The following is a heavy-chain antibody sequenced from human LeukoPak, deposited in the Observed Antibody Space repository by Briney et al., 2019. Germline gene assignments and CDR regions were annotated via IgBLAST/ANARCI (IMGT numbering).Heavy chain of an antibody. Sequence: GESLKISCQGSGYSFTSYWIGWVRQMPGKGLEWMGIIYPGDSDTRYSPSFQGQVTISADKYIRTAYLQGSSLKASDTAMYYCARHRQTPYYYGSGSYGGIDPWGQGTLVTVSS. CDR1: GYSFTSYW. CDR2: IYPGDSDT. CDR3: ARHRQTPYYYGSGSYGGIDP. J-gene: IGHJ5*02. D-gene: IGHD3-10*01. V-gene: IGHV5-51*01.